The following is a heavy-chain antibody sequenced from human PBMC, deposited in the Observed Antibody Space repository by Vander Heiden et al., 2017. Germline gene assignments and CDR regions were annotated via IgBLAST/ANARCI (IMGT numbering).Heavy chain of an antibody. CDR3: ARQRNDRGSSGGWFDP. Sequence: QLQLQESGPGLVKPSETLSLTCTVSGGSISSSSYYWGWIRQPPGKGLEWIGSIYYSGSTYYNPSLKSRVTISVDTSKNQFPLKLSSVTAADTAVYYCARQRNDRGSSGGWFDPWGQGTLVTVSS. V-gene: IGHV4-39*01. CDR2: IYYSGST. CDR1: GGSISSSSYY. J-gene: IGHJ5*02. D-gene: IGHD3-10*01.